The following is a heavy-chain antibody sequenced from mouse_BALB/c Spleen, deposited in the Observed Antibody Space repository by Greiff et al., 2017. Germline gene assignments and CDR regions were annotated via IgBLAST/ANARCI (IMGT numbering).Heavy chain of an antibody. CDR1: GFTFTDYY. J-gene: IGHJ1*01. CDR2: IRNKANGYTT. Sequence: EVQLVESGGGLVQPGGSLRLSCATSGFTFTDYYMSWVRQPPGKALEWLGFIRNKANGYTTEYSASVKGRFTISRDNSQSILYLQMNTLRAEDSATYYCARDYYGSSYDWYFDVWGAGTTVTVSS. D-gene: IGHD1-1*01. CDR3: ARDYYGSSYDWYFDV. V-gene: IGHV7-3*02.